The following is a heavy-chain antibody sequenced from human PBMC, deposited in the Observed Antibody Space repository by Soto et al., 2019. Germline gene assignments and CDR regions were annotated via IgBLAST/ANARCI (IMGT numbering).Heavy chain of an antibody. D-gene: IGHD2-15*01. Sequence: QVQLVQSGAEVKKPGASVKVSCKASGYTFTSYAMHWVRQAPGQRLEWMGWITAGNGNTKYSQKFQGRVTITRDTSASTAYMELSSLRSEDTAVYYCAGLLLSAFDIWGQGTMVTVSS. J-gene: IGHJ3*02. CDR1: GYTFTSYA. CDR2: ITAGNGNT. V-gene: IGHV1-3*01. CDR3: AGLLLSAFDI.